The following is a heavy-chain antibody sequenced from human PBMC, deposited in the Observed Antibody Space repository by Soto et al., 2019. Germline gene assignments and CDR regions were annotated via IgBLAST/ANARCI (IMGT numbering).Heavy chain of an antibody. D-gene: IGHD6-6*01. CDR1: GVTFSGSA. CDR2: IRSKANSYAT. V-gene: IGHV3-73*01. CDR3: TRQGSSSPTAVYYGMGV. Sequence: PGGPLRLSCAASGVTFSGSAMHWVRQASEKGLEWVGRIRSKANSYATAYAASVKGRFTISRDDSKNTAYLQMNSLKTEDTAVYYCTRQGSSSPTAVYYGMGVWGQGTTVTVSS. J-gene: IGHJ6*02.